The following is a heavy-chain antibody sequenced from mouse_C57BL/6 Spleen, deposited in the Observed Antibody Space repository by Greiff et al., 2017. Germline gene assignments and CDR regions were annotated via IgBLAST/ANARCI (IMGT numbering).Heavy chain of an antibody. J-gene: IGHJ4*01. CDR1: GFSLTSYG. CDR3: ASTYGDAMDY. CDR2: IWGVGST. V-gene: IGHV2-6*01. D-gene: IGHD1-1*01. Sequence: VKLMESGPGLVAPSQSLSITCTVSGFSLTSYGVDWVRQSPGKGLEWLGVIWGVGSTNYNSALKSRLSISKDNSKSQVFLKMNSLQTDDTAMYYCASTYGDAMDYWGQRTSVPVSS.